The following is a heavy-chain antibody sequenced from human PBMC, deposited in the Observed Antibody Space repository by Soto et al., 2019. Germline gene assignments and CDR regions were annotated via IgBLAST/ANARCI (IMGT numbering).Heavy chain of an antibody. V-gene: IGHV1-3*01. D-gene: IGHD3-22*01. Sequence: ASVKVSCKASGYTFTSYAMHWVRQAPGQRLEWMGWINAGNGNTKYSQKFQGRVTITRNTSASTAYMELSSLRSEDTAVYYCARYYFDNSGYSNWFDPWGRGTLVTVSS. J-gene: IGHJ5*02. CDR3: ARYYFDNSGYSNWFDP. CDR1: GYTFTSYA. CDR2: INAGNGNT.